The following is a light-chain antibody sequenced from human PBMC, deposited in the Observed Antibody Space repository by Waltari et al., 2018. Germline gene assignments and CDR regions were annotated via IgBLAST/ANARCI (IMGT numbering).Light chain of an antibody. Sequence: QSALTQPASVSGSPGQSITIPCPGTSSHVGSYNLVSWYQQHPGKAPKLMIYEGSKRPSGVSNRVGGGESGNTASLTISGLQAEDEADYYCCSYAGSVVFGGGTKLTVL. CDR3: CSYAGSVV. CDR2: EGS. CDR1: SSHVGSYNL. V-gene: IGLV2-23*01. J-gene: IGLJ2*01.